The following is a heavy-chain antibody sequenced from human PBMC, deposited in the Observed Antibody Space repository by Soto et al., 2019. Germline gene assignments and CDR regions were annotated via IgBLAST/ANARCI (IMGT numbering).Heavy chain of an antibody. J-gene: IGHJ6*02. CDR1: GFTFSSYW. CDR3: CGQGGRRTYYYYYGMDV. Sequence: EVQLVESGGGLVQPGGSLRLSCTASGFTFSSYWMSWVRQAPGKGLEWVANIKHDGSEKNYVDSVKGRFTISTDNAKNSLFLQMKSLLGEDTAVYYCCGQGGRRTYYYYYGMDVWGQGTTVTVSS. D-gene: IGHD3-16*01. V-gene: IGHV3-7*01. CDR2: IKHDGSEK.